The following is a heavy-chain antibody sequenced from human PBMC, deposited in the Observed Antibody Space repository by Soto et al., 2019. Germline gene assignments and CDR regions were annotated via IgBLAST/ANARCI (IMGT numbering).Heavy chain of an antibody. CDR1: GGSFSGYY. D-gene: IGHD6-13*01. V-gene: IGHV4-34*01. CDR2: INHSGST. CDR3: ARGGRQQLIPTPISYKIDY. Sequence: QVQLQQWGAGLLKPSETLSLTCAVYGGSFSGYYWSWIRQPQGKGLEWIGEINHSGSTNYNPSLKSRVTISVDMSKNQFSLKLSSVTAADTAVYYWARGGRQQLIPTPISYKIDYWGQGTLVTVSS. J-gene: IGHJ4*02.